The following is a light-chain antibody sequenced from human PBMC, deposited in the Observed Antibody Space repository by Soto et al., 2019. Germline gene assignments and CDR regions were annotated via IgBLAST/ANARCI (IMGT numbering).Light chain of an antibody. CDR1: SSDVGNYHL. Sequence: SVLTQPASVSGSPGQSITISCTGTSSDVGNYHLVSWYQQHPGKVPKLRVYEGSKRPSRVSSRFSGSTSGNTASLTISGLQVDDEAVYYCCSYASTNTFVFGTGTKVTVL. CDR3: CSYASTNTFV. J-gene: IGLJ1*01. V-gene: IGLV2-23*03. CDR2: EGS.